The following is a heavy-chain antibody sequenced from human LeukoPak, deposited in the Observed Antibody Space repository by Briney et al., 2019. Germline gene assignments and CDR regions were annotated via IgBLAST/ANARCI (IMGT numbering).Heavy chain of an antibody. V-gene: IGHV4-39*07. CDR3: ARPTGRGDYPTDAFDI. CDR1: GGSISSSSYY. D-gene: IGHD4-11*01. Sequence: SETLSLTCTVSGGSISSSSYYWGWIRQPPGKGLEWIGSIYYSGSTYYNPSLKSRVTISVDTSKNQFSLKLSSVTAADTAVYYCARPTGRGDYPTDAFDIWGQGTLVTVSS. J-gene: IGHJ3*02. CDR2: IYYSGST.